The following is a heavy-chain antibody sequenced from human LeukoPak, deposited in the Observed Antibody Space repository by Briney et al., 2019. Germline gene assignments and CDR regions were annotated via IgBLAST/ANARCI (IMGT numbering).Heavy chain of an antibody. Sequence: SVKVSCKASGGTFSSYAISWVRQAPGQGLEWMGGIIPIFGTANYAQKFQGRVTITTDESTSTAYMELSSLRSEDTAVYYCALGQRGPEYCTNGVCYPYFDYWGQGTLVTVSS. CDR2: IIPIFGTA. CDR1: GGTFSSYA. CDR3: ALGQRGPEYCTNGVCYPYFDY. J-gene: IGHJ4*02. D-gene: IGHD2-8*01. V-gene: IGHV1-69*05.